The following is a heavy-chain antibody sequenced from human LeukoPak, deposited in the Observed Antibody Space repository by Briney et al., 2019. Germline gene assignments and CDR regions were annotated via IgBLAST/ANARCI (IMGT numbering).Heavy chain of an antibody. CDR3: AKDYAKYYYYYYMDV. CDR1: GFTFSSYE. J-gene: IGHJ6*03. V-gene: IGHV3-23*01. Sequence: GGSLRLSCAASGFTFSSYEMSWVRQAPGKGLEWVSAISGSGGSTYYADSVKGRFTISRDNSKNTLYLQMNSLRAEDTAVYYCAKDYAKYYYYYYMDVWGKGTTVTVSS. D-gene: IGHD2-8*01. CDR2: ISGSGGST.